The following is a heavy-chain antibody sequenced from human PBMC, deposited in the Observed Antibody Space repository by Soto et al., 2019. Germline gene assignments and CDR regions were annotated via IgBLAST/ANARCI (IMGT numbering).Heavy chain of an antibody. D-gene: IGHD3-10*01. CDR3: ARSWTDYGGNLDL. CDR2: ISGSGGST. CDR1: GFTFSSFA. Sequence: EMQLLESGGGLVQPGGSLRLSCAASGFTFSSFAMSWVRQAPGKGLDWVSAISGSGGSTYSADSVKGRFTISRDNSKNTLYLQMSSLRAEDTAVYYCARSWTDYGGNLDLWGQGTLVSVSA. V-gene: IGHV3-23*01. J-gene: IGHJ5*02.